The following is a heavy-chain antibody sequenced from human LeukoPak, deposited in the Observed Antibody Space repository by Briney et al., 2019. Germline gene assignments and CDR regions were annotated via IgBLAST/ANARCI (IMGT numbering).Heavy chain of an antibody. J-gene: IGHJ3*02. Sequence: GGSLRLSCAASGFTFSSYSMNWVRQTPGKGLDWVSSIGSSGSHIYYADSVKGRFTISRDNAKNSLYLQMNSLRTEDTAVYYCARVGSGGTREDTFAIWGQGTMVTVSS. CDR3: ARVGSGGTREDTFAI. D-gene: IGHD1-26*01. CDR1: GFTFSSYS. V-gene: IGHV3-21*01. CDR2: IGSSGSHI.